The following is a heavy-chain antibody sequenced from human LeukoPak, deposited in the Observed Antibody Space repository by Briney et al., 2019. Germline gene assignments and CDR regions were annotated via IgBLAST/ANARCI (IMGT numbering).Heavy chain of an antibody. J-gene: IGHJ6*02. CDR1: GFTFSSYW. D-gene: IGHD1-1*01. CDR3: ARDSETGTPSFYYYYGMDV. CDR2: INSDGSST. Sequence: GGSLRLSCAASGFTFSSYWMHWVRQAPGKGLVWVSRINSDGSSTSYADSVKGRFTISGDNAKNTLYLKMNSLRAEDTAVYYCARDSETGTPSFYYYYGMDVWGQGTTVTVSS. V-gene: IGHV3-74*01.